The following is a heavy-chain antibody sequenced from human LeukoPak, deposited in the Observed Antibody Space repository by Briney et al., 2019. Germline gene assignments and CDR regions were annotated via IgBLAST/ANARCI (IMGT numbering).Heavy chain of an antibody. CDR3: ARDGYCSGGSCYLYYFDY. CDR2: INAGNGNT. D-gene: IGHD2-15*01. Sequence: ASVKVSCKASGYTFTSYAMHWVRQAPGQRLEWMGWINAGNGNTKYSQKFQGRVTMTTDTSTSTAYMEVRSLRSDDTAVYYCARDGYCSGGSCYLYYFDYWGQGTLVTVSS. CDR1: GYTFTSYA. J-gene: IGHJ4*02. V-gene: IGHV1-3*01.